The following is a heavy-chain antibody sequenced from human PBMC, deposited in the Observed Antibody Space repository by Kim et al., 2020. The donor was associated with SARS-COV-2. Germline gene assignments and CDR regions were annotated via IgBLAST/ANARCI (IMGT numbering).Heavy chain of an antibody. D-gene: IGHD6-13*01. CDR2: INHSGST. CDR3: ARKYSSSQIDY. CDR1: GGSFSGYY. Sequence: SETLSLTCAVYGGSFSGYYWSWIRQPPGKGLEWIGEINHSGSTNYNPSLKSRVTISVDTSKNQFSLKLSSVTAADTAVYYCARKYSSSQIDYWGQGTLVTVSS. J-gene: IGHJ4*02. V-gene: IGHV4-34*01.